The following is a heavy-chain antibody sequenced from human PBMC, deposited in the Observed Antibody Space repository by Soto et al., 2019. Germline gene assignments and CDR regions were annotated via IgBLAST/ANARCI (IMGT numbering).Heavy chain of an antibody. CDR2: IWYDGSNK. J-gene: IGHJ4*02. D-gene: IGHD1-26*01. CDR1: GFTFSSYG. Sequence: GGSLRLSCAASGFTFSSYGMHWVRQASGKGLEWVAVIWYDGSNKYYADSVKGRFTISRDNSKNTLYLQMNSLRAEDTAVYYCARETRWELLYDYWGQGTLVTVSS. CDR3: ARETRWELLYDY. V-gene: IGHV3-33*01.